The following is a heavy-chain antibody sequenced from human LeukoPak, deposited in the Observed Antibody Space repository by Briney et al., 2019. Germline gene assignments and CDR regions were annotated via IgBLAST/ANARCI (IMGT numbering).Heavy chain of an antibody. CDR2: ISSSSSYI. Sequence: GGSLRLSCAASGFTFSSYSMNWVRQAPGKGLEWVSSISSSSSYIYYADSVKGRFTISRDNAKNSLYLQMNSLRAEDTAVYYCARDLWGGSGSGYDYWGQGTLVTVSS. CDR1: GFTFSSYS. V-gene: IGHV3-21*01. J-gene: IGHJ4*02. CDR3: ARDLWGGSGSGYDY. D-gene: IGHD3-10*01.